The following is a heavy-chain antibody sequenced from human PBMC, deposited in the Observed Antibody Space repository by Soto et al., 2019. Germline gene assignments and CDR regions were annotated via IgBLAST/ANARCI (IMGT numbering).Heavy chain of an antibody. CDR3: DRATRQYRATRDINWFDP. Sequence: LSLTCTVSGGSIISGDYYWSWIREPPGKGLEWIGYIYYSGSTYYNPSLKSRVTISVDTSKNQFSLKLSSVTAAETAVYYCDRATRQYRATRDINWFDPWGQGSIVTVSS. J-gene: IGHJ5*02. CDR2: IYYSGST. D-gene: IGHD2-2*01. CDR1: GGSIISGDYY. V-gene: IGHV4-30-4*01.